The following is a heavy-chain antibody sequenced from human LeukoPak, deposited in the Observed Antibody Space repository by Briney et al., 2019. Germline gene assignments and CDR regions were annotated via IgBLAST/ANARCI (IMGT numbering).Heavy chain of an antibody. CDR1: GFSFSRYS. D-gene: IGHD3-22*01. Sequence: KTGGSLRLSCAASGFSFSRYSINWVRQAPGKGLEWVSSISSSGNYIHYIDSVKGRFTISRDTANNSVDLEMPSLRAEDTAVYYCARGPYDHYDTTGSYSPLDTWGQGTLVTVSS. CDR2: ISSSGNYI. CDR3: ARGPYDHYDTTGSYSPLDT. J-gene: IGHJ5*02. V-gene: IGHV3-21*01.